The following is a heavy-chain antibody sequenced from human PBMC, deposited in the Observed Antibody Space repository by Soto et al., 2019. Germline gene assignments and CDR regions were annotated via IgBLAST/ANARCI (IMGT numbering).Heavy chain of an antibody. J-gene: IGHJ4*02. Sequence: QVQLVQSGAEVKKPGASVKVSCKACGYIFSSYSLHWVRQAPGQRLEWMGWINAGNGNTKYSQKFQGRVTFTRDTSATTAYMELSSLRSEDTAVYYCASPSYGSGSYYWGQGTLVTVSS. D-gene: IGHD3-10*01. CDR1: GYIFSSYS. CDR3: ASPSYGSGSYY. CDR2: INAGNGNT. V-gene: IGHV1-3*01.